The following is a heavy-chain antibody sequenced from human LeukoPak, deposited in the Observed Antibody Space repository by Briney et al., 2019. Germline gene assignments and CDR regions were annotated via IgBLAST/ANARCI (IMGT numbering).Heavy chain of an antibody. J-gene: IGHJ5*02. CDR2: IRYDGSNK. V-gene: IGHV3-30*02. D-gene: IGHD6-19*01. CDR1: GFTFSSYG. CDR3: AKKRAVAGNWFDP. Sequence: GGSLRLSCAASGFTFSSYGMHWVRQAPGKGLEWVAFIRYDGSNKYYADSVKGRFTISRDNSKNTLYLQMNSLRAEDTAVYYCAKKRAVAGNWFDPWGQGTLVTVSS.